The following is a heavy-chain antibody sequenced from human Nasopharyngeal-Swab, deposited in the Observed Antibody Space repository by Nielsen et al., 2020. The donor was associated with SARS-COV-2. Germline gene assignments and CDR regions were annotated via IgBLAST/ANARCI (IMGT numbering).Heavy chain of an antibody. V-gene: IGHV4-59*13. Sequence: PGKGLEWIGYIYYSGNTNYNPSLKSRVTISVDTSKNQFSLKLSSVTAADTAVYYCARGGRGIFGVVTNFDYWGQGTLVTVSS. J-gene: IGHJ4*02. CDR2: IYYSGNT. CDR3: ARGGRGIFGVVTNFDY. D-gene: IGHD3-3*01.